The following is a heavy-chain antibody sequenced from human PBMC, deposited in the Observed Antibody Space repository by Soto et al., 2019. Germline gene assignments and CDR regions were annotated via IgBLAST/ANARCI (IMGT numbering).Heavy chain of an antibody. CDR2: ISAYNGNT. CDR3: ARFAVAVAGTHHGTDMDV. J-gene: IGHJ6*02. CDR1: GYTFTSYG. Sequence: QVQLVQSGAEVKKPGASVKVSCKAAGYTFTSYGISWVRQAPVQGLEWMGWISAYNGNTNYAHKLQGRVTMTTDTSTSTAYMELRSLRSDYTAVYYFARFAVAVAGTHHGTDMDVWGHGTTVTVSS. D-gene: IGHD6-19*01. V-gene: IGHV1-18*01.